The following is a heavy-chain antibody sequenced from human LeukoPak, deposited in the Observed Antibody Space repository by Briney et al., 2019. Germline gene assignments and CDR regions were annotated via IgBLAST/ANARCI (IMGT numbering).Heavy chain of an antibody. V-gene: IGHV1-18*01. CDR3: VTHYDSSGYYYDFDY. D-gene: IGHD3-22*01. J-gene: IGHJ4*02. Sequence: GASVKVSCKASGYTFTSYGISWVRQAPGQGLEWMGWISAYNGNTNYAQKLQGRVTMTTDTSTSTAYMELRSLRSDDTAVYYCVTHYDSSGYYYDFDYWGQGTLVTVSS. CDR1: GYTFTSYG. CDR2: ISAYNGNT.